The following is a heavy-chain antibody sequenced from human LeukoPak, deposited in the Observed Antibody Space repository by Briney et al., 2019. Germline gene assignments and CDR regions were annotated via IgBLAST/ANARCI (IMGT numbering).Heavy chain of an antibody. CDR2: IYHSGSN. Sequence: PSGTLSLTCAVSGDSISSDYWWSWVRQSPGKGLEWIGEIYHSGSNNYNPSLKSRVSMSVDKSKNQLYLRLTSVTAADTAMYYCMRGRDYYWVHWGQGTLVTVSS. CDR1: GDSISSDYW. D-gene: IGHD3-10*01. CDR3: MRGRDYYWVH. J-gene: IGHJ4*02. V-gene: IGHV4-4*02.